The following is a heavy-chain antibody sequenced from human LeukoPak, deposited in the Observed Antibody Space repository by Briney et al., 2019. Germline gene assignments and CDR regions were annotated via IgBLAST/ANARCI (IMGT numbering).Heavy chain of an antibody. J-gene: IGHJ4*02. V-gene: IGHV3-23*01. Sequence: GGSLRLSCAASRFTISSYAMSWVRQAPGKGLEWVSGISGSSGSTYYADSVKGRFTIARDKPKNTLYLQMNSLRAEDTAVYYXXXXSAMIVVVSKHFDYWGQGTLVTVSS. CDR1: RFTISSYA. CDR2: ISGSSGST. CDR3: XXXSAMIVVVSKHFDY. D-gene: IGHD3-22*01.